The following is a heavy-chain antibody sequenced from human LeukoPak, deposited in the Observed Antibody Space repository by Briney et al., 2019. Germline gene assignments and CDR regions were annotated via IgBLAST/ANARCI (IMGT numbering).Heavy chain of an antibody. Sequence: GGSLRLSRAASGYTFSSYGMHWVRQAPGKGLEWVAFIRYDGSNKYYADSVKGRFTISRDNSKNTLYLQMNSLRGEDTAVYYYAKDPYDSCGHYFDYWGQGTLVTVSS. D-gene: IGHD3-22*01. CDR2: IRYDGSNK. CDR1: GYTFSSYG. V-gene: IGHV3-30*02. CDR3: AKDPYDSCGHYFDY. J-gene: IGHJ4*02.